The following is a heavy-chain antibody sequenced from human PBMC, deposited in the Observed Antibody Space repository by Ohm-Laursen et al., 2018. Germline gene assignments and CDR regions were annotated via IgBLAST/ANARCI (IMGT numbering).Heavy chain of an antibody. CDR2: MKLGGIEK. CDR3: ARIGDLDDFWSGPDAFDI. J-gene: IGHJ3*02. Sequence: SLRLSCAASGFTFSSYGMHWVRQAPGTGLEWVAYMKLGGIEKYYLDSVKGRFTISRDNTKNSLYLQMNSLRTEDTAVYYCARIGDLDDFWSGPDAFDIWGQGTMVTVSS. V-gene: IGHV3-7*01. D-gene: IGHD3-3*01. CDR1: GFTFSSYG.